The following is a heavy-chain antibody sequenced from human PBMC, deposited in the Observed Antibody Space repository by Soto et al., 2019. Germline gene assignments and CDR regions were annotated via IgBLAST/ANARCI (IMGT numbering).Heavy chain of an antibody. CDR2: IIPIFGTA. V-gene: IGHV1-69*13. CDR3: ARGYCTNGVCYGSFDYYYYGMDV. J-gene: IGHJ6*02. Sequence: SVNVSCKASGGTFSSYAISWVRQAPGQGLEWMGGIIPIFGTANYAQKFQGRVTITADESTSTAYMELSSLRSEDTAVYYCARGYCTNGVCYGSFDYYYYGMDVWGQGTTVTVSS. CDR1: GGTFSSYA. D-gene: IGHD2-8*01.